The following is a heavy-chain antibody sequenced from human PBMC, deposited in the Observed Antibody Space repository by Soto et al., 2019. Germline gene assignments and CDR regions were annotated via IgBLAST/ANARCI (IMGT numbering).Heavy chain of an antibody. Sequence: LRLSCAASGFTFSSYGMHWVRQAPGKGLEWVAVIWYDGSNKYYADSVKGRFTISRDNSKNTLYLQMNSLRAEDTAVYYCARGAAGHYYYGMDVWGQGTTVTVSS. CDR3: ARGAAGHYYYGMDV. V-gene: IGHV3-33*01. CDR1: GFTFSSYG. J-gene: IGHJ6*02. D-gene: IGHD6-13*01. CDR2: IWYDGSNK.